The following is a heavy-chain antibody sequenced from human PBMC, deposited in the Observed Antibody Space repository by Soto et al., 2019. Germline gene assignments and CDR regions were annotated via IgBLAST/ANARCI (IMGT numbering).Heavy chain of an antibody. Sequence: QVQLVQSGSEVKKPGSSVKVSCKASGGTFSSYAISWVRQAPGQGLEWMGGIIPIFGTANYAQKFEGRVRITAYEFTSTAYRELSSLRSEDPAVYYCARGMRRELQAFDIWGQGTMVTVS. V-gene: IGHV1-69*01. CDR3: ARGMRRELQAFDI. CDR2: IIPIFGTA. J-gene: IGHJ3*02. D-gene: IGHD1-26*01. CDR1: GGTFSSYA.